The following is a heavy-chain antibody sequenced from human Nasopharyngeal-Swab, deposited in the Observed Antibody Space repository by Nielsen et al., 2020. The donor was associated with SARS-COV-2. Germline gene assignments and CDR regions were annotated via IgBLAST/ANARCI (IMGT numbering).Heavy chain of an antibody. CDR2: IKQGGSEK. CDR3: ARDSTYYYYGMDV. V-gene: IGHV3-7*03. Sequence: WIRQPPGKGLEWVANIKQGGSEKYYVDSVKGRFTISRDNAKNSLYLQMNSLRAEDTAVYYCARDSTYYYYGMDVWGQGTTVTVSS. J-gene: IGHJ6*02.